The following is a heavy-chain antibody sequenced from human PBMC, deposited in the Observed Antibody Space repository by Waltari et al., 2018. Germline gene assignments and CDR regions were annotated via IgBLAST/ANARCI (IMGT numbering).Heavy chain of an antibody. J-gene: IGHJ4*02. CDR1: GIIFTNFA. CDR2: IRVSDDT. D-gene: IGHD1-20*01. V-gene: IGHV3-23*01. Sequence: EVQLLESGGGLVQPGGSLRLSCAASGIIFTNFAINWVRLTPGTGLVLVRAIRVSDDTNYADSVKGRFTVSRDTSRNTVYLQMNDLRAEDTAIYYCATPFYNWDDPLHSWGQGTLVAVSS. CDR3: ATPFYNWDDPLHS.